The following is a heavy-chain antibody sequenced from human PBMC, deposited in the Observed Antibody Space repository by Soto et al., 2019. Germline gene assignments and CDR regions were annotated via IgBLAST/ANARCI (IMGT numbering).Heavy chain of an antibody. D-gene: IGHD3-16*02. J-gene: IGHJ4*02. V-gene: IGHV4-31*03. CDR3: ASYVWGGYRSSDY. CDR2: IYYSGST. CDR1: GGSISSGGWY. Sequence: QVQLQESGPGLVQPSQTLSLTCTVSGGSISSGGWYWSWSLQHPGKGLEWIGYIYYSGSTYYNPSLQSRVTISVETSKIQFSLKVSSVTAPDTAVYYCASYVWGGYRSSDYWGQGALVTVSS.